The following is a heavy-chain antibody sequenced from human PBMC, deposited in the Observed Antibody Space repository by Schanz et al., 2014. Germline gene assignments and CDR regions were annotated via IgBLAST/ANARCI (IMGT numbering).Heavy chain of an antibody. V-gene: IGHV3-23*04. Sequence: VQLVDSGGGLVKPGGSLRLSCASSGFSFTTYAMSWVRQAPGKGLEWVSSISYGTSYIYYAESVKGRFTISRDNSKNTLYLQMNSLRPEDTAVYYCANNWNLDYWGQGTLVTVSS. CDR2: ISYGTSYI. CDR1: GFSFTTYA. J-gene: IGHJ4*02. CDR3: ANNWNLDY. D-gene: IGHD1-20*01.